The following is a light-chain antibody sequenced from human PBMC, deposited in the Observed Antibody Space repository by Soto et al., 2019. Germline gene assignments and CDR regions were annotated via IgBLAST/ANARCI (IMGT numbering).Light chain of an antibody. CDR1: SSDVGGYNY. Sequence: QSALTQPASVSGSPGQSITISCTGTSSDVGGYNYVSWYQQHPGKAPKLMIYEVSNRPSGVSNRFSGSKSGNTASLTIPGLQAEDEADYYCSSYTSSSTFVFGGGTKLTVL. J-gene: IGLJ2*01. V-gene: IGLV2-14*01. CDR2: EVS. CDR3: SSYTSSSTFV.